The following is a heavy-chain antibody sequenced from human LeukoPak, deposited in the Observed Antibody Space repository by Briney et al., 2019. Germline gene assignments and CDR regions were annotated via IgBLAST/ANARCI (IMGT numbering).Heavy chain of an antibody. J-gene: IGHJ3*02. CDR3: AREGLQEHAFDI. CDR1: GGSISSGVYY. V-gene: IGHV4-31*03. CDR2: ISKSGST. D-gene: IGHD4-11*01. Sequence: SETLSLTCTVYGGSISSGVYYWTWIRQHPGKGLEWIGYISKSGSTLYNPSLKSRVTTSVDTSKNQFSLKLGSVTAADTAVYYCAREGLQEHAFDIWGQGTMVTVSS.